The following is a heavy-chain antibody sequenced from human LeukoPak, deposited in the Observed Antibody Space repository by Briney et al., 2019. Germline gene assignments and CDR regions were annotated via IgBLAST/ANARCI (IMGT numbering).Heavy chain of an antibody. CDR3: ANHDY. Sequence: GGSLRLSCAASGFTFSSYAMSWIRQAPGKGLEWVSGISWNSGSIGYADSVKGRFTTSRDNAKNSLYLQMNSLRAEDTALYYCANHDYWGQGTLVTVSS. V-gene: IGHV3-9*01. CDR2: ISWNSGSI. J-gene: IGHJ4*02. CDR1: GFTFSSYA.